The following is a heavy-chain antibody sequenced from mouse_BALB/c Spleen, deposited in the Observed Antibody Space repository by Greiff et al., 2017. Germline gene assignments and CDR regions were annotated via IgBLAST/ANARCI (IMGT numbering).Heavy chain of an antibody. CDR1: GFNIKDTY. J-gene: IGHJ4*01. CDR3: ARGGPYYGNYYAMDY. V-gene: IGHV14-3*02. CDR2: IDPANGNT. Sequence: VHVKQSGAELVKPGASVKLSCTASGFNIKDTYMHWVKQRPEQGLEWIGRIDPANGNTKYDPKFQGKATITADTSSNTAYLQLSSLTSEDTAVYYCARGGPYYGNYYAMDYWGQGTSVTVSS. D-gene: IGHD2-10*01.